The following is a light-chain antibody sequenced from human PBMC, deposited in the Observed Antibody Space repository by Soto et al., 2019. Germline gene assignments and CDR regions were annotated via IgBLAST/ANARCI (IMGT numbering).Light chain of an antibody. CDR3: SSYTSSDTLDV. CDR2: DVN. V-gene: IGLV2-14*01. Sequence: QSALTQPASVSGSPGQSITISCTGTRSDVGAYNYVSWYQRHPGKGPKLLIYDVNSRPSGVSPRFSGSKFGKAASLTISGPQSEDGADYFCSSYTSSDTLDVFGSGTKLTVL. J-gene: IGLJ1*01. CDR1: RSDVGAYNY.